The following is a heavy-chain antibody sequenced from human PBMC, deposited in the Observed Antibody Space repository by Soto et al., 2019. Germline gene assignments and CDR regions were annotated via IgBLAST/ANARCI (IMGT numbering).Heavy chain of an antibody. CDR3: ARDRKDIVLMVYARGNWFDP. CDR1: GFTFSSYS. V-gene: IGHV3-48*01. D-gene: IGHD2-8*01. J-gene: IGHJ5*02. Sequence: GGSLRLSCAASGFTFSSYSMNWVRQAPGKGLEWVSYISSSSSTIYYADSVKGRFTISRDNAKNPLYLQMNSLRAEDTAVYYCARDRKDIVLMVYARGNWFDPWGQGTLVTVSS. CDR2: ISSSSSTI.